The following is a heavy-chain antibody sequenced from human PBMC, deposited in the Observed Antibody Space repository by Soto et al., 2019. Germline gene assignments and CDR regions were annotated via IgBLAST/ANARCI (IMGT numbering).Heavy chain of an antibody. CDR1: GFSLSTSGVG. CDR3: AHRRTGVSQWNYGDFDY. J-gene: IGHJ4*02. Sequence: QITLKESGPTLVKPTQTLTLTCTFSGFSLSTSGVGVGWIRQPPGKALEGLVIIYWDDDKRYSPSLRSRLTISKDTSKNQVVLIMTNVDPEDTATYFCAHRRTGVSQWNYGDFDYWGQGILVTVSS. CDR2: IYWDDDK. V-gene: IGHV2-5*02. D-gene: IGHD3-3*01.